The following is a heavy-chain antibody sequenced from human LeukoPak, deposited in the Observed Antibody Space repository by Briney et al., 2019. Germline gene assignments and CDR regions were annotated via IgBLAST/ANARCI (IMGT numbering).Heavy chain of an antibody. CDR2: IYWNDNK. V-gene: IGHV2-5*01. J-gene: IGHJ4*02. CDR1: GFSLSTSGLG. CDR3: AHSTIRARCFDY. D-gene: IGHD5-12*01. Sequence: SGPTLVNPTQTLTLTCTFSGFSLSTSGLGVGWIRQPPGKALEWLPLIYWNDNKRYSPYLKSRLTIPKDTSKNQVVRTKTTMDPVDTATYYGAHSTIRARCFDYWGQGTLVTVSS.